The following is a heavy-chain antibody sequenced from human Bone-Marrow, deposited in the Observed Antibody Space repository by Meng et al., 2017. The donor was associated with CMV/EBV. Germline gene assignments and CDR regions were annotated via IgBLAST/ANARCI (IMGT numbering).Heavy chain of an antibody. D-gene: IGHD2-2*01. J-gene: IGHJ4*02. CDR3: ARAYCSSTSCSDY. Sequence: SETLSLTCAVYGGSFSGYYWSWIRKPPGKGLEWIGEINHSGSTNYNPSLKSRVTISVDTSKNQFPLKLRSVTAADTAVYYCARAYCSSTSCSDYWGQGTLVTVSS. CDR1: GGSFSGYY. V-gene: IGHV4-34*01. CDR2: INHSGST.